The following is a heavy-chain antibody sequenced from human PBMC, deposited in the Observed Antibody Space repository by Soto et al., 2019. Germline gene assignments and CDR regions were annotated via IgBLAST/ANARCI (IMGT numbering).Heavy chain of an antibody. CDR2: ISAYNGNT. CDR1: GYTFSSYH. J-gene: IGHJ4*02. V-gene: IGHV1-18*01. Sequence: QIQLVQSGAEVKKPGASVRVSCKASGYTFSSYHITWVRQAPGQGLEWMGWISAYNGNTNYAQNLQGRVTMTTDPSTSTAYMELRSLRSDDTAVYYCARDLPPVDYWGQGTLVTVSS. CDR3: ARDLPPVDY.